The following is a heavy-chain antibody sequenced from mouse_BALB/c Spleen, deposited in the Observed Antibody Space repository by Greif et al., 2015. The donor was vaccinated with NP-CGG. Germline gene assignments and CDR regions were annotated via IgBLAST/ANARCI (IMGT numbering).Heavy chain of an antibody. Sequence: VKLVESGPGLVAPSQSLSITCTVSGFSLTSYGVHWVRQPPGKGLEWLGVIWAGGSTNYNSALMSRLSISKDNSKSXIFLKMNSLRNDNTEIYYCARDSLYDYDKVIDYWGQGDSVAVSS. CDR1: GFSLTSYG. CDR3: ARDSLYDYDKVIDY. CDR2: IWAGGST. V-gene: IGHV2-9*02. J-gene: IGHJ4*01. D-gene: IGHD2-4*01.